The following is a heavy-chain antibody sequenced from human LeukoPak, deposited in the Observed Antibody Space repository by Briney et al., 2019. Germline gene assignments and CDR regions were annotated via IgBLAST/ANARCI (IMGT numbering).Heavy chain of an antibody. V-gene: IGHV1-8*01. D-gene: IGHD3-22*01. CDR3: ARGYYDSKSSATSAPNAFDI. Sequence: ASVKVSCKASGYTFTSYAINWVRQATGQGLEWMGWMNPNSGNTGYAQKFQGRVTMTRNNSISTAYMELSSLRSEDAAVYYCARGYYDSKSSATSAPNAFDIWCQGTMVTVSS. CDR2: MNPNSGNT. J-gene: IGHJ3*02. CDR1: GYTFTSYA.